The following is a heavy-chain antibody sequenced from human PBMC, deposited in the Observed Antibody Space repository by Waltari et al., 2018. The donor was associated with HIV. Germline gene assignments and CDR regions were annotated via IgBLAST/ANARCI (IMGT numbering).Heavy chain of an antibody. J-gene: IGHJ5*02. D-gene: IGHD6-25*01. CDR1: GNTFTSSQ. V-gene: IGHV1-8*01. CDR3: AKSVAAAGTRGWFDT. Sequence: HVPLVQSATEVKKPGASVKVSCQASGNTFTSSQIHWVRQAAGQGLGWRGWTHPNSGRTGDGGKFQGRVKMTSNTATSTVYMELSSLRSEDTAIYYCAKSVAAAGTRGWFDTWGQGTLVTVSS. CDR2: THPNSGRT.